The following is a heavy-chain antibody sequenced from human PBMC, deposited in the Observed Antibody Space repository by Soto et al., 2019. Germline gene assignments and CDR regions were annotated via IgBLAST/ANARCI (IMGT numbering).Heavy chain of an antibody. CDR3: AKDGSHTFDY. Sequence: QVQLVESGGGVVQPGRSLRLSCAASGFTFSHYAMHWVRQAPGKGLEWVALMSYDGSNEYYADSVKGRFTISRDNSNNPLYLHMNSLRAEDTAVYYCAKDGSHTFDYWGQGTLVTVSS. D-gene: IGHD1-26*01. CDR2: MSYDGSNE. CDR1: GFTFSHYA. J-gene: IGHJ4*02. V-gene: IGHV3-30*18.